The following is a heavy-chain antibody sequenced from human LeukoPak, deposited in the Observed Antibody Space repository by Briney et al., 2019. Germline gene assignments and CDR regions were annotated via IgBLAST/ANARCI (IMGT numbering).Heavy chain of an antibody. V-gene: IGHV4-59*01. D-gene: IGHD6-6*01. CDR3: ARGDSSSLAANFDY. CDR2: IYYSGST. J-gene: IGHJ4*02. Sequence: PSETLTLTCTVSGGSISSYYGSWIRQPPGKGLEWIGYIYYSGSTNYNPSLKSRVTISVDTSKNQFSLKLSSVTAADTAVYYCARGDSSSLAANFDYWGQGTLVTVSS. CDR1: GGSISSYY.